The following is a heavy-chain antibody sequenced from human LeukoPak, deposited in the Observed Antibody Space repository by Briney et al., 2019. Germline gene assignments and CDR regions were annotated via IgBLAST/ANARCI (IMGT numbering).Heavy chain of an antibody. Sequence: GGSLRLSCAASGFTVSGNYMSWVRQAPGKSLEWVSAISGSGGSTYYADSVKGRFTISRDNSKNTLYLQMNSLRAEDTAVYYCAKVLAVAGLYYFDYWGQGTLVTVSS. CDR1: GFTVSGNY. V-gene: IGHV3-23*01. CDR2: ISGSGGST. D-gene: IGHD6-19*01. CDR3: AKVLAVAGLYYFDY. J-gene: IGHJ4*02.